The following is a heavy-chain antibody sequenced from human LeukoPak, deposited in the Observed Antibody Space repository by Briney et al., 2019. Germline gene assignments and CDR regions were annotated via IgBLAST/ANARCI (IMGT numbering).Heavy chain of an antibody. CDR1: GGSISSISYY. CDR3: ARVTGYMVEDYFDY. D-gene: IGHD6-13*01. CDR2: MYHNGST. J-gene: IGHJ4*02. V-gene: IGHV4-39*07. Sequence: SETLSLTCTVSGGSISSISYYWGWIRQPPGKGLEWIGSMYHNGSTYYNPSLKSRVTISVDTSKNRFSLRLSSVTAADTAVYYCARVTGYMVEDYFDYWGQGTLVTVSS.